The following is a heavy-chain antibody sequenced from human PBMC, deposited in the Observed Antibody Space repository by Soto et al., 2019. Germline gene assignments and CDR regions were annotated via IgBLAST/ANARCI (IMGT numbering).Heavy chain of an antibody. CDR1: GFTFTSSA. CDR3: AARLSNIGWYWLDA. V-gene: IGHV1-58*01. CDR2: IVLGNGNT. D-gene: IGHD6-19*01. J-gene: IGHJ5*02. Sequence: SVKVSCKASGFTFTSSAVQWVRQARGQPLEWIGWIVLGNGNTNYAQNFQGRVTITRDKSTSTAYMDLSRLTSGDTAMYYCAARLSNIGWYWLDAWGQGTQVTVSS.